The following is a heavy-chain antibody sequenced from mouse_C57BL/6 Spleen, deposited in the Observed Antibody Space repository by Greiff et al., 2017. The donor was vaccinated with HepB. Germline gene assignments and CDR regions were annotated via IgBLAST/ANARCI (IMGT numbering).Heavy chain of an antibody. Sequence: EVQRVESGPGLVKPSQSLSLTCSVTGYSITSGYYWNWIRQFPGNKLEWMGYISYDGSNNYNPSLKNRISITRDTSKNQFFLKLNSVTTEDTATYYCAIITTVVANYYAMDYWGQGTSVTVSS. CDR1: GYSITSGYY. J-gene: IGHJ4*01. CDR2: ISYDGSN. V-gene: IGHV3-6*01. D-gene: IGHD1-1*01. CDR3: AIITTVVANYYAMDY.